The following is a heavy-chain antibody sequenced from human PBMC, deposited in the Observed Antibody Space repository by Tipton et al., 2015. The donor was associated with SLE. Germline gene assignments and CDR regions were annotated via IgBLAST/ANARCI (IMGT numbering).Heavy chain of an antibody. CDR2: ISYSGST. CDR1: GGSISSGGYY. CDR3: ARPDYYYYYMDV. Sequence: LRLSCTVSGGSISSGGYYWSWIRQYPGKGLEWIGYISYSGSTNYNSSLKSRLTISVDTSKNQFSLNLSSVTAADTAVYYCARPDYYYYYMDVWGKGTTVTVSS. V-gene: IGHV4-31*02. J-gene: IGHJ6*03.